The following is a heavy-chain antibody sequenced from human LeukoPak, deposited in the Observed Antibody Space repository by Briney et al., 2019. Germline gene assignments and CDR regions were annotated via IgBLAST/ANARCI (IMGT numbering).Heavy chain of an antibody. CDR2: IYHSGST. J-gene: IGHJ6*02. CDR3: ARRGRVAARGRDYYYYGMDV. V-gene: IGHV4-30-2*01. D-gene: IGHD6-6*01. Sequence: PSETLSLTCAVSGGSISSGGYSWRWIRQPPGTGLEWIGYIYHSGSTYYNPSLKSRVTISVDRSKNQFSLKLSSVTAADTAVYYCARRGRVAARGRDYYYYGMDVWGQGTTVTVPS. CDR1: GGSISSGGYS.